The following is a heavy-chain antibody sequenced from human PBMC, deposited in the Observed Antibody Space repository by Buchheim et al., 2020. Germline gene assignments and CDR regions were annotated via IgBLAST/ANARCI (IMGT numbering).Heavy chain of an antibody. CDR1: GFTVSRYW. CDR2: IDGDGSAA. J-gene: IGHJ4*02. D-gene: IGHD4-23*01. V-gene: IGHV3-74*01. Sequence: EVQLVESGGGLVQPGQSLRLSCAASGFTVSRYWMHWVRQVPGKGLVWVSRIDGDGSAADYAASVTGRVTGSRDNAKKTVYLQLNSLRVEDTAVYYCARASNSRDYFDSWGQGTL. CDR3: ARASNSRDYFDS.